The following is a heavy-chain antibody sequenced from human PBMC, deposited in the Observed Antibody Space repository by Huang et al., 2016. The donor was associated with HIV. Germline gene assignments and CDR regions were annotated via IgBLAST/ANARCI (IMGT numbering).Heavy chain of an antibody. Sequence: EVQLVESGGGLVKPGGSLRLSCAASGLTFSNAWMSWVRQAPGKGREWVGRIKSKTGGRTTDYAAPVKCRFTIARDDSKNTLYLQMNSLKTEDTAVYYCTTESESSGWTMDHDAFDIWGQGTMVTVSS. V-gene: IGHV3-15*01. CDR2: IKSKTGGRTT. CDR3: TTESESSGWTMDHDAFDI. D-gene: IGHD6-19*01. J-gene: IGHJ3*02. CDR1: GLTFSNAW.